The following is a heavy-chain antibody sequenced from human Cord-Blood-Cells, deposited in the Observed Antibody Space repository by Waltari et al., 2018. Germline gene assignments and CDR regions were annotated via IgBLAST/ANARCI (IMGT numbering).Heavy chain of an antibody. D-gene: IGHD6-13*01. V-gene: IGHV1-2*04. J-gene: IGHJ4*02. CDR2: INPNSGGT. Sequence: QVQLVQSGAEVKKPGASVKVSCKASGYTFTGYYMHWVRQAPGQGLEWMGWINPNSGGTNYAQKVQGWVTMTRDTSISTAYMELSRLRSDDTAVYYCARQGPGSSWYYFDYWGQGTLVTVSS. CDR1: GYTFTGYY. CDR3: ARQGPGSSWYYFDY.